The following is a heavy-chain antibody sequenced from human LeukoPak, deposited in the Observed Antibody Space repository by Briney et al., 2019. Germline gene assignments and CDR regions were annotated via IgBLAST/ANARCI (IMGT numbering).Heavy chain of an antibody. CDR2: INSDGSTT. D-gene: IGHD4-17*01. Sequence: PGGSLRLSCAASGFTFSGYWIHWVRQAPGKGLVWVSRINSDGSTTSYADSVKGRFTISRDNAKNTLYLQMNSLRAEDTAVYYCARNPPDYGDSRGDYWGQGTLVTVSS. J-gene: IGHJ4*02. CDR1: GFTFSGYW. CDR3: ARNPPDYGDSRGDY. V-gene: IGHV3-74*01.